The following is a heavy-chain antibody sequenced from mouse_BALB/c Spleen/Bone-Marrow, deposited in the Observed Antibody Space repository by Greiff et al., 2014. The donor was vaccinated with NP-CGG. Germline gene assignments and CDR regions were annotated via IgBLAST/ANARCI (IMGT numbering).Heavy chain of an antibody. V-gene: IGHV5-17*02. CDR3: ARMYFDY. CDR2: ISSGSSTI. Sequence: EVKLVESGGGLVQPGGSRKLSCAASGFTFSSFGMRWVRQAPEKGLEWVAYISSGSSTIYYADTVKGRFTISRDNPKNTLFLQMTSLRSEDTAMYYCARMYFDYWGQGTTLTVSS. CDR1: GFTFSSFG. J-gene: IGHJ2*01.